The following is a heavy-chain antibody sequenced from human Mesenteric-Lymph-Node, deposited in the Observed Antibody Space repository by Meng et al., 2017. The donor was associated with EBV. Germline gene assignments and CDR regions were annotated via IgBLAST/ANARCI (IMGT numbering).Heavy chain of an antibody. CDR1: GSTFTNYG. D-gene: IGHD2-2*01. J-gene: IGHJ4*02. Sequence: QGYLFQSGAKMKRPGASVQSACRASGSTFTNYGLEWVRQTPGQRLEWMGWINVGNGNTKYSQKFEGRVTISRDTSANTAYVELSSLRSEDTAVYYCARIRGIDSSTDYWGQGTLVTVSS. CDR3: ARIRGIDSSTDY. CDR2: INVGNGNT. V-gene: IGHV1-3*01.